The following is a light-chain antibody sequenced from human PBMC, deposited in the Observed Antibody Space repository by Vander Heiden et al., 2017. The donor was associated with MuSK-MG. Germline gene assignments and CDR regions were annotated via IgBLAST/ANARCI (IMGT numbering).Light chain of an antibody. CDR2: GKN. Sequence: SSELTQAPAVSVALGQTVRITCQGDSLRGYYASWYQQKPGQAPGLVIYGKNNRPSGIPDRFSGSSSGNTASLTITGAQAEDEADYYCNSRDSSGNHLRVFGGGTKLTVL. J-gene: IGLJ2*01. V-gene: IGLV3-19*01. CDR3: NSRDSSGNHLRV. CDR1: SLRGYY.